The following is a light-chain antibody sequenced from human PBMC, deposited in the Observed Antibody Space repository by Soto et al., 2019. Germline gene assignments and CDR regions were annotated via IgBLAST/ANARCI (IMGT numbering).Light chain of an antibody. CDR1: QSVSSN. Sequence: EIVMTQSPATLSVSPGERSTLSCRASQSVSSNLAWYQQKPGQAPRPLIYGASTRATGIPARFSGSGSGTEFTLTISSLQSEDFAVYYCQQYNNSHFTFGPGTKVDIK. J-gene: IGKJ3*01. CDR3: QQYNNSHFT. CDR2: GAS. V-gene: IGKV3-15*01.